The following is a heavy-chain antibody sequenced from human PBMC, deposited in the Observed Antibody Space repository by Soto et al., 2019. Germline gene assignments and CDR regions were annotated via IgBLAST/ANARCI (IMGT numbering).Heavy chain of an antibody. Sequence: EVQLVESGGVLVQPGGSLRLSCAASGFTFEDYAMHWVRQAPGKGLEWVSGINWNSGSTRYADSVEGRFTISRDNAKNSLYLQMNSLRAEDTAFYYCTRAKTVTLDYWGQGTLVTVSS. CDR1: GFTFEDYA. D-gene: IGHD2-21*02. J-gene: IGHJ4*02. CDR2: INWNSGST. CDR3: TRAKTVTLDY. V-gene: IGHV3-9*01.